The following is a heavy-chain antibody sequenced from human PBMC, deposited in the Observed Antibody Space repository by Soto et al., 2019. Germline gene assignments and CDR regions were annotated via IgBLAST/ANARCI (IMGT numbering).Heavy chain of an antibody. D-gene: IGHD3-16*01. CDR3: AREVFSLGNLITRKLFDY. CDR2: INPKSGGT. J-gene: IGHJ4*02. CDR1: GYSFTGYS. V-gene: IGHV1-2*02. Sequence: ASVKVSCTTSGYSFTGYSVQWVRQAPGHGPEWMGWINPKSGGTKYAQKFQGRVTMTRDTSISTVFMELSRVTSDDTAVYYCAREVFSLGNLITRKLFDYWGQGSQVTVS.